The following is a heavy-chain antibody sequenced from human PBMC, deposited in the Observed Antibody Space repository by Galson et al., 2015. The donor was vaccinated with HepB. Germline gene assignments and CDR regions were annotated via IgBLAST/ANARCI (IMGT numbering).Heavy chain of an antibody. CDR1: GFTFSRYS. J-gene: IGHJ5*02. V-gene: IGHV3-21*01. Sequence: SLRLSCAASGFTFSRYSMNWVRQAPGKGLEWVSSISSSSSYIYYADSVKGRFTISRDNAKNSLYLQMNSLRAEDTAVYYCARGLWFGESYNWFDPWGQGTLVTVSS. CDR2: ISSSSSYI. CDR3: ARGLWFGESYNWFDP. D-gene: IGHD3-10*01.